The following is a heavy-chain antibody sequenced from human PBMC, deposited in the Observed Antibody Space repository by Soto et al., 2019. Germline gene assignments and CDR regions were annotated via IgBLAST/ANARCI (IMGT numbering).Heavy chain of an antibody. D-gene: IGHD2-15*01. V-gene: IGHV3-23*01. Sequence: GGSLRLSCAASGFTFSSYAMSWVRQAPGKGLEWVSAISGSGGSTYYADSVKGRFTISRDNSKNTLYLQMNSLRAEDTAVYYCAKERRIGYCSGGSCYPFDYWGQGSLVTVSS. J-gene: IGHJ4*02. CDR3: AKERRIGYCSGGSCYPFDY. CDR1: GFTFSSYA. CDR2: ISGSGGST.